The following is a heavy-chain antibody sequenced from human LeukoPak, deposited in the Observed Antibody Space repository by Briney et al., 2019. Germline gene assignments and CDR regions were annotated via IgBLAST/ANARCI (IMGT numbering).Heavy chain of an antibody. CDR2: INHSGST. CDR1: GGSFSGYY. Sequence: SETLSLTCAVYGGSFSGYYWSWIRQPPGKGLEWIGEINHSGSTNYNPSLKSRVTISVDTSKNQFSLKLSSVTAADTAVYYCARGGTNWNYHHYYGMDVWGQGTTVTVSS. D-gene: IGHD1-1*01. V-gene: IGHV4-34*01. CDR3: ARGGTNWNYHHYYGMDV. J-gene: IGHJ6*02.